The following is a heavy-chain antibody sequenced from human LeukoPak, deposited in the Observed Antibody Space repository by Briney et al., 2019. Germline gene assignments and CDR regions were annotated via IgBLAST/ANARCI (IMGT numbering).Heavy chain of an antibody. V-gene: IGHV4-59*01. CDR1: GGSISSYY. D-gene: IGHD1-26*01. CDR3: ARNIVGPRQVDY. J-gene: IGHJ4*02. Sequence: ASETLSFTCTVSGGSISSYYWSWIRQPPGKGLEWIGYIYHSGTTNYNPSLKSRVTISVDTSKSQFSLKLSSVTAADTAIYYCARNIVGPRQVDYWGQGTLVTVSS. CDR2: IYHSGTT.